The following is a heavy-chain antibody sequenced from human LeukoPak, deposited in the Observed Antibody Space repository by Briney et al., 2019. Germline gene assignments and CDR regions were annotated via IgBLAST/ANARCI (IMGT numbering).Heavy chain of an antibody. Sequence: SETLSLTCTVSGDSISKFYWNWIRQPPGKGLEWIGEINHSGSTNYNPSLKSRVTISVDTSKNQFSLKLSSVTAADTAVYYCARGLGSWYYDSSGYFYWGQGTLVTVSS. CDR3: ARGLGSWYYDSSGYFY. D-gene: IGHD3-22*01. CDR1: GDSISKFY. CDR2: INHSGST. J-gene: IGHJ4*02. V-gene: IGHV4-34*01.